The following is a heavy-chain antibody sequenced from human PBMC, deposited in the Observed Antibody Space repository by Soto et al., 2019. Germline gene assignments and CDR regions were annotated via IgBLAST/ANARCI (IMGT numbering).Heavy chain of an antibody. V-gene: IGHV4-34*01. Sequence: QVQLQQWGAGLLKPSETLSLTCAVYGGSFSGYYWSWIRQPPGKGLEWIGEINHSGSTNYNPSLKSLVTISVDSSKNQFSLKLSSVTAADTAVYYCATQPYPDTAMVLGGYWGQGPLVTVSS. D-gene: IGHD5-18*01. CDR1: GGSFSGYY. CDR3: ATQPYPDTAMVLGGY. CDR2: INHSGST. J-gene: IGHJ4*02.